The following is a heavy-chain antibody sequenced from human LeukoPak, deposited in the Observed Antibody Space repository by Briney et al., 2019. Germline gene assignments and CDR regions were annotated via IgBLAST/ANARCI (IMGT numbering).Heavy chain of an antibody. CDR3: ARSVSDSADRGYDYYSFYCIDV. D-gene: IGHD5-12*01. CDR2: INHSGST. V-gene: IGHV4-34*01. J-gene: IGHJ6*03. Sequence: SETLSLTCAVYGGSFSGYFWSWIRQPPGKGLEWLGEINHSGSTNYSPSLKSRVTLSLDTSKNQFSLELRLVNAADTAVYYCARSVSDSADRGYDYYSFYCIDVWGTGTTVTISS. CDR1: GGSFSGYF.